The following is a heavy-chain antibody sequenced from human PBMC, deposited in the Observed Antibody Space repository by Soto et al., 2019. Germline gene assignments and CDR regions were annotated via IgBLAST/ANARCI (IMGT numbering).Heavy chain of an antibody. V-gene: IGHV3-30*18. CDR2: ISYDGSNK. Sequence: SLRLSCAASGFTFSSYGMHWVRQAPGKGLEWVAVISYDGSNKYYADSVKGRFSISRDNSKNTLYLQMNSLRAEDTAVYYCAKGTNPFSVAALYFQHWGQGTLVTVSS. J-gene: IGHJ1*01. CDR1: GFTFSSYG. D-gene: IGHD2-15*01. CDR3: AKGTNPFSVAALYFQH.